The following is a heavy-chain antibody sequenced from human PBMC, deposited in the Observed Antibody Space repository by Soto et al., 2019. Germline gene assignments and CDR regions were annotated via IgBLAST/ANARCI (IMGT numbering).Heavy chain of an antibody. Sequence: SETLSLTCTFSGGSINSGDYYWGWIRQHPGKGLEWIGFIYYSGNTYYNPSLKSRLTISIDTSKNQFSLKLNSVTAADTAVYYCARDGHSSGFFDYWGQGMLVTVSS. CDR2: IYYSGNT. D-gene: IGHD3-22*01. CDR3: ARDGHSSGFFDY. CDR1: GGSINSGDYY. J-gene: IGHJ4*02. V-gene: IGHV4-31*03.